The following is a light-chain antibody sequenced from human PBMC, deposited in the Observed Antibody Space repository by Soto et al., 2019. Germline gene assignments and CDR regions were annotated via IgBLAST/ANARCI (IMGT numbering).Light chain of an antibody. V-gene: IGKV3-15*01. CDR1: QNIGSN. CDR3: QQYNNWPPYT. Sequence: EVVMTQSPATLSASPGERVILSCRASQNIGSNLAWYQQRPGRAPRLLMYGASTRATETPARFSGSGSATDFTLTISSLQSEDFAVYYCQQYNNWPPYTFGQGTKVDIK. CDR2: GAS. J-gene: IGKJ2*01.